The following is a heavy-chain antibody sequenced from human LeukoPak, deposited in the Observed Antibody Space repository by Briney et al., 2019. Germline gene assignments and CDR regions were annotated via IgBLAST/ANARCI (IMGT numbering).Heavy chain of an antibody. Sequence: GGSLRLSCEASGFPLSSHAMNWVRQAPGKGLEWVSTISGSGGSTYYADSAKGRFTISRDKSKNTVHLQMNSLRAEDTAVYYRAKETGYCYNLIKCWGQGTLVIVSS. D-gene: IGHD5-24*01. V-gene: IGHV3-23*01. CDR3: AKETGYCYNLIKC. J-gene: IGHJ4*02. CDR2: ISGSGGST. CDR1: GFPLSSHA.